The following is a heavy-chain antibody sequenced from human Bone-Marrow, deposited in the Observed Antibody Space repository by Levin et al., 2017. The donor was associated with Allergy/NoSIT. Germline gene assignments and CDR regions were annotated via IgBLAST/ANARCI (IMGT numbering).Heavy chain of an antibody. Sequence: GESLKISCAASGFTFDDYTMHWVRQAPGKGLEWVSLISWDGGSTYYADSVKGRFTISRDNSKNSLYLQMNSLRTEDTALYYCAKDIGAQAGTGIGDYWGQGTLVTVSS. CDR3: AKDIGAQAGTGIGDY. CDR1: GFTFDDYT. V-gene: IGHV3-43*01. J-gene: IGHJ4*02. CDR2: ISWDGGST. D-gene: IGHD6-19*01.